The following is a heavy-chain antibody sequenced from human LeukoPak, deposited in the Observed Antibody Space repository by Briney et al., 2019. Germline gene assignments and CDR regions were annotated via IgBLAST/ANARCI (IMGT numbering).Heavy chain of an antibody. V-gene: IGHV3-30-3*01. Sequence: GGSLRLSCVTSGFFFNSYWMSWVRQSPGKGLEWVATISSDGSSKYYADSVKGRFTISRDNSKNTLYLQMNSLRPEDTAVYYCARGRTVTGSTVIDYWGQGTLVTVSS. CDR2: ISSDGSSK. CDR1: GFFFNSYW. CDR3: ARGRTVTGSTVIDY. J-gene: IGHJ4*02. D-gene: IGHD6-19*01.